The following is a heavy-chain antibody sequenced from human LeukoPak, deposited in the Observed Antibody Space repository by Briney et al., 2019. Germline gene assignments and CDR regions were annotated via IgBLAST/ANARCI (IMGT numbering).Heavy chain of an antibody. CDR2: IYYSGST. CDR1: GGSISSGDYY. CDR3: ARDTPHYYDSSNNAFDI. Sequence: PSETLSLTCTVSGGSISSGDYYWSWIRQPPGKGLEWIGYIYYSGSTYYNPSLKSRVTISVDTSKSQFSLKLSSVTAADTAVYYCARDTPHYYDSSNNAFDIWGQGTMVTVSS. J-gene: IGHJ3*02. D-gene: IGHD3-22*01. V-gene: IGHV4-30-4*01.